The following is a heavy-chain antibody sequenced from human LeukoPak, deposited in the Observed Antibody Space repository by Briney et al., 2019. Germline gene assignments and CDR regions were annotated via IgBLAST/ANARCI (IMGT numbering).Heavy chain of an antibody. CDR2: IWYDGSHK. CDR3: AREFSGYRQGHDPFDI. J-gene: IGHJ3*02. CDR1: GFSFTNYG. V-gene: IGHV3-33*01. Sequence: PGGSLRLSCAASGFSFTNYGMHWVRQAPGKGLEWVAVIWYDGSHKYYVDSVEGRFAISRDNSKNTLYLQMNSLRAEDTAVYYCAREFSGYRQGHDPFDIWGQGTMVTVSS. D-gene: IGHD5-18*01.